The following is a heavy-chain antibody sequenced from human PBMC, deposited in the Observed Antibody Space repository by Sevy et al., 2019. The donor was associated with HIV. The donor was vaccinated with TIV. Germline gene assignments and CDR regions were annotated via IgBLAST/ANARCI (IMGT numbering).Heavy chain of an antibody. CDR2: IKQDGSEK. Sequence: GGSLRLSCAASGFTFSSYWMSWVRQAPGKGLEWVANIKQDGSEKYYVDSVKGRFTISRDNAKNSLYLQMNSLRAEETAVYYCARESCSSTSCYIGWSYYFDYWGQGTLVTVSS. J-gene: IGHJ4*02. CDR1: GFTFSSYW. D-gene: IGHD2-2*02. V-gene: IGHV3-7*01. CDR3: ARESCSSTSCYIGWSYYFDY.